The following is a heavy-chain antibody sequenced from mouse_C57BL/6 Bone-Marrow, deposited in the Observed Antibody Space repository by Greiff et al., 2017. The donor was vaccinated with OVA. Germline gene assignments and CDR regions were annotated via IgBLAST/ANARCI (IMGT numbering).Heavy chain of an antibody. Sequence: EVQLQESGAELVRPGSSVKMSCKTSGSTFTSYGINWVKQRPGQGLEWIGSIYIGNGYPEYNEQFKGKATLTSDTSSSTAYMQLSSLTSEDSAIYFCARDETGRGDYWGQGTSVTVSS. D-gene: IGHD4-1*01. J-gene: IGHJ4*01. V-gene: IGHV1-58*01. CDR1: GSTFTSYG. CDR3: ARDETGRGDY. CDR2: IYIGNGYP.